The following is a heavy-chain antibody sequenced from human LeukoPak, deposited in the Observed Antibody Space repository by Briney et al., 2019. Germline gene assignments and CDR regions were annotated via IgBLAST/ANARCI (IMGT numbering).Heavy chain of an antibody. CDR1: GFTFSSYW. V-gene: IGHV3-7*03. Sequence: GGSLRLSCAASGFTFSSYWMSWVRQAPGKGLEWVANIKQDGSEKYYVDSVKGRFTISRDNSENTLFLQMNSLRAEDTAVYYCAKSTSVTTPFDYWGEGTLVTVSS. CDR3: AKSTSVTTPFDY. D-gene: IGHD4-17*01. J-gene: IGHJ4*02. CDR2: IKQDGSEK.